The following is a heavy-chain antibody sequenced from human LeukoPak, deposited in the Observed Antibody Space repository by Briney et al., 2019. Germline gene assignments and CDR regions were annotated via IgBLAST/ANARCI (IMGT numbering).Heavy chain of an antibody. CDR2: IYYSGST. J-gene: IGHJ4*02. Sequence: SETLSLTCTVSGGSISSSSYYWGWIRQPPGKGLEWIGSIYYSGSTYYNPSLKSRVTISVDTSKNQFSLKLSSVTAADTAVYYCARDRANLRLFDYWGQGTLVTVSS. CDR1: GGSISSSSYY. D-gene: IGHD3-10*01. CDR3: ARDRANLRLFDY. V-gene: IGHV4-39*07.